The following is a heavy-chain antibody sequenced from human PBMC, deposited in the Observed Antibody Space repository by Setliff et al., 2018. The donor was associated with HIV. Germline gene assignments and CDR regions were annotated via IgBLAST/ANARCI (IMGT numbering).Heavy chain of an antibody. CDR1: GYTFMEYY. CDR3: ARDGMYSNGWTDH. J-gene: IGHJ5*02. Sequence: GASVKVSCKASGYTFMEYYIHWLRQAPGQGLEWVGWISPQRGDPKYAQNFEGRVTLTTDTSVNTVYMELRSLRSDDTAVYFSARDGMYSNGWTDHWGQGTLVTVSS. CDR2: ISPQRGDP. V-gene: IGHV1-2*02. D-gene: IGHD6-19*01.